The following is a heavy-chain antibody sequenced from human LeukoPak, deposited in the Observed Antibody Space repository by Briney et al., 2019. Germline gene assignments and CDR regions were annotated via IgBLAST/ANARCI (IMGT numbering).Heavy chain of an antibody. Sequence: ASVKVSCKASGYTFTNYGITWVRQAPGQGLEWMGWISPHKGDRNYAQSLQGRATMTTDTSTSTAYMEVRSLRSDDTAVYYCASGERITVIVVSSYFDYWGQGTLVTVSS. CDR2: ISPHKGDR. J-gene: IGHJ4*02. CDR3: ASGERITVIVVSSYFDY. CDR1: GYTFTNYG. D-gene: IGHD3-22*01. V-gene: IGHV1-18*01.